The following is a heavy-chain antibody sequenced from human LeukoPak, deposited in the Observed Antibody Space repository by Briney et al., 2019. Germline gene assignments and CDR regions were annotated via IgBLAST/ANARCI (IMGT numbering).Heavy chain of an antibody. CDR1: GYTFTGYY. CDR3: ARDIPLYCSGGSCYRGLSVFDY. Sequence: ASVKVSCKASGYTFTGYYIHWVRQAPGQGLEWMGWINPNSGGTNYAQKLQGRVTMTTDTSTSTAYMELRSLRSDDTAVYYCARDIPLYCSGGSCYRGLSVFDYWGQGTLVTVSS. J-gene: IGHJ4*02. V-gene: IGHV1-2*02. CDR2: INPNSGGT. D-gene: IGHD2-15*01.